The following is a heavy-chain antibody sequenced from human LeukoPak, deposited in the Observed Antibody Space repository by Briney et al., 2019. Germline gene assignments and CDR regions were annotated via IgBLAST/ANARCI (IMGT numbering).Heavy chain of an antibody. CDR1: GGSFSGYY. CDR3: ARLVVPIVVVTATISRPAVFDY. Sequence: PSETLSLTCAVYGGSFSGYYWSWIRQPPGKGLEWIGEINHSGSTNYNPSPKSRVTISVDTSKNQFSLKLSSVTAADTAVYYCARLVVPIVVVTATISRPAVFDYWGQGTLVTVSS. D-gene: IGHD2-21*02. V-gene: IGHV4-34*01. CDR2: INHSGST. J-gene: IGHJ4*02.